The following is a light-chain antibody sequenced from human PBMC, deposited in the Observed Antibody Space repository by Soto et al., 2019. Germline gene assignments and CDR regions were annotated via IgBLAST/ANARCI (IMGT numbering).Light chain of an antibody. CDR1: QSVSSN. CDR3: QQHNDWPT. Sequence: EVVLTQSPATLSLSPGERATLSCRASQSVSSNLAWYQQKPGQAPGLLIYGASTRATGIPARFSGSGSGTEFILTISSVESEDFAIYYCQQHNDWPTFGQGTRLEIK. V-gene: IGKV3-15*01. CDR2: GAS. J-gene: IGKJ5*01.